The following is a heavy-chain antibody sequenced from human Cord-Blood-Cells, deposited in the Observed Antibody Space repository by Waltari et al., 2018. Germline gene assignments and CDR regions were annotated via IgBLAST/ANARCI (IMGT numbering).Heavy chain of an antibody. V-gene: IGHV4-34*01. J-gene: IGHJ4*02. CDR3: ARAGYYYGSGSYYN. Sequence: QVQLQQWGAGLLKPSETLSLTCAVYGGSFSGYSWSWIRQPPGKGLEWIGEINHSGSTNYNPSLKSRVTISVDTSKNQFSLKLSSVTAADTAVYYCARAGYYYGSGSYYNWGQGTLVTVSS. CDR1: GGSFSGYS. CDR2: INHSGST. D-gene: IGHD3-10*01.